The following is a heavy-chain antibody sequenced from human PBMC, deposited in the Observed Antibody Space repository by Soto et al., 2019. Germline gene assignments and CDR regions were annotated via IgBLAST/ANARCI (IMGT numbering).Heavy chain of an antibody. CDR3: ATRSGGGGAFDF. J-gene: IGHJ3*01. Sequence: EVQLVESGGGLVLPGGSLRLSCAASGLTFTNYEMNWVRQAPGKGLEGVSYIGRGGTTTYYADSLKGRFTISRDNAKNSLYLQMNSLRAEDTAVYYCATRSGGGGAFDFWGQGTMVTVSS. D-gene: IGHD3-10*01. CDR1: GLTFTNYE. CDR2: IGRGGTTT. V-gene: IGHV3-48*03.